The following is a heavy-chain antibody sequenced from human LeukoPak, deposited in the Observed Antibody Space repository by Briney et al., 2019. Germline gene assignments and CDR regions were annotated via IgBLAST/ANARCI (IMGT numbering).Heavy chain of an antibody. Sequence: PGRSLRLSCAASGFTFSYSGIHWVRQAPGKGLEWVATISYDGSNKYYADSVKGRFTISRDNSKNTLYLQMSSLRAEDTAVYYCAKSSCRGDCYSGYWGQGTLVTVSP. CDR3: AKSSCRGDCYSGY. CDR2: ISYDGSNK. D-gene: IGHD2-21*02. J-gene: IGHJ4*02. V-gene: IGHV3-30*18. CDR1: GFTFSYSG.